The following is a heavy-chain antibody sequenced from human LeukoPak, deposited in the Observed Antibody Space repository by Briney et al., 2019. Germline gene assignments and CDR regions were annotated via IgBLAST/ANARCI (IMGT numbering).Heavy chain of an antibody. CDR1: GGSISSYY. J-gene: IGHJ4*02. Sequence: SETLSLTCTVSGGSISSYYWSWIRQPAGKGLEWIGRIYTSGSTNYNPSLKSRVTISLDTSKNQFSLKLSSVTAADTAVYYCARLSGYDWESFYDNWGQGTLVTVSS. CDR3: ARLSGYDWESFYDN. CDR2: IYTSGST. V-gene: IGHV4-4*07. D-gene: IGHD5-12*01.